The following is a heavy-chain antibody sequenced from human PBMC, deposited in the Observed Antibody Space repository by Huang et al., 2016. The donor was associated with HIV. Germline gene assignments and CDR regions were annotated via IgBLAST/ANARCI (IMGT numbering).Heavy chain of an antibody. D-gene: IGHD5-18*01. CDR3: ARAKDTWDAYDI. Sequence: QVQLVESGGGVVQPGRSLRLSCAASGVPFHNHAMHWVRQAPCKGLDWVAVISNDGSNNYYADSVKGRFTISRDSSKSTLFLHMTSLRTEDTAVYYCARAKDTWDAYDIWGQGTMVIVSS. V-gene: IGHV3-30-3*01. J-gene: IGHJ3*02. CDR2: ISNDGSNN. CDR1: GVPFHNHA.